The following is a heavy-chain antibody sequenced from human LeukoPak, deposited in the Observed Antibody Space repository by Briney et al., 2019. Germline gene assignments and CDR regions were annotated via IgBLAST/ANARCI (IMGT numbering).Heavy chain of an antibody. D-gene: IGHD3-10*01. CDR3: ARDTAFRGTYYGMDV. CDR1: GFTFSDYY. CDR2: ISSSSSYT. J-gene: IGHJ6*02. V-gene: IGHV3-11*05. Sequence: GGSLRLSCAASGFTFSDYYMTWIRQAPGKGLEWVSYISSSSSYTNYADSVKGRFTISRDDAKNLVHLRMSSLRVEDTAVYFCARDTAFRGTYYGMDVWGQGTTVTVSS.